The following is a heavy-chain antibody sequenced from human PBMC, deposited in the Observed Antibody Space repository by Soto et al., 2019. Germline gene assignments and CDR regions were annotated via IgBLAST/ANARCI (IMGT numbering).Heavy chain of an antibody. V-gene: IGHV3-23*01. D-gene: IGHD3-10*01. CDR3: ARGEGRLLLWFGERLVGTDV. CDR2: ISGSGGST. CDR1: GFTFSSYA. Sequence: GGSLRLSCAASGFTFSSYAMSWVRQAPGKGLEWVSAISGSGGSTYYADSVKGRFTISRDNAKNTLYLQMNSLRAEDTAVYYCARGEGRLLLWFGERLVGTDVWAQGTTVTGSS. J-gene: IGHJ6*02.